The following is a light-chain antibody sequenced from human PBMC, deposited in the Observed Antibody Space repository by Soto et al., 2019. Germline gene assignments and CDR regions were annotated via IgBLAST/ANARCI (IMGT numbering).Light chain of an antibody. CDR1: SSDVGSYNL. CDR3: YSYAGSSTFV. Sequence: QSVLTQPASVSGSPGRSITISCTGTSSDVGSYNLVSWYQQHPGKAPKLMIYEVSKRPSGVSNRFSGSKSGNTASLTISGLQAEDEADYYCYSYAGSSTFVFGTGTKVTVL. J-gene: IGLJ1*01. V-gene: IGLV2-23*02. CDR2: EVS.